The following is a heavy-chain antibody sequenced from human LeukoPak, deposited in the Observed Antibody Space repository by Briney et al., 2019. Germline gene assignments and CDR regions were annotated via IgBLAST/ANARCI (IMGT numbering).Heavy chain of an antibody. J-gene: IGHJ2*01. CDR1: GGSISSGSYY. CDR3: ARVYYSRSYDYWYFDL. Sequence: SQTLSLTCTVSGGSISSGSYYWSWIRQPPGKGLEWIGYIYYSGSTNYNPSLKSRVTISVDTSKNQFSLKLGSVTAADTAVYYCARVYYSRSYDYWYFDLWGRGTLVTVSS. CDR2: IYYSGST. D-gene: IGHD6-13*01. V-gene: IGHV4-61*01.